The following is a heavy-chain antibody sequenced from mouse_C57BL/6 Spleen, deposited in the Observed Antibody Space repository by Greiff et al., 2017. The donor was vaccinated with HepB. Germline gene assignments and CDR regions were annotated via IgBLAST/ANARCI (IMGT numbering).Heavy chain of an antibody. Sequence: EVKLVESGPGLVKPSQSLSLTCSVSGYSITSGYYRNWIRQFPGNKLERMGYISYDGSNNYNPTFKKRTSITRDTSKNQFFLKLNSVTTEDTATYYCARYYYAMDYWGQGTSVTVSS. J-gene: IGHJ4*01. CDR1: GYSITSGYY. CDR3: ARYYYAMDY. CDR2: ISYDGSN. V-gene: IGHV3-6*01.